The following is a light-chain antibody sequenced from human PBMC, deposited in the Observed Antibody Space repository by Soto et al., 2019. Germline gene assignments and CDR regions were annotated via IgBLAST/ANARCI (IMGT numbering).Light chain of an antibody. CDR2: DAS. Sequence: TQSPSTLSGSVGDRVTLSCRASQSVSSYLAWYQQKPGQAPRLLIYDASNRATGIPDRFSGSGSGTDFTLTISRLEPEDFAVYYCQQYGSSLWTFGQGTKVDI. J-gene: IGKJ1*01. CDR3: QQYGSSLWT. CDR1: QSVSSY. V-gene: IGKV3-20*01.